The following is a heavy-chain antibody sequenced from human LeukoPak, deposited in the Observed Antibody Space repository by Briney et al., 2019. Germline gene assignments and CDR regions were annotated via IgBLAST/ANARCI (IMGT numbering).Heavy chain of an antibody. J-gene: IGHJ6*03. V-gene: IGHV3-30*02. CDR1: RFSFSSYG. Sequence: GGSLRLSCAASRFSFSSYGMHWVRQAPGKGLEWVAYLQYDRTNVQYADSVRGRFTISRDNSKNILYLQMNSLRAEDTAVYYCATKQKQGGAYYYYMDVWGKGTTVTVSS. CDR3: ATKQKQGGAYYYYMDV. CDR2: LQYDRTNV. D-gene: IGHD1/OR15-1a*01.